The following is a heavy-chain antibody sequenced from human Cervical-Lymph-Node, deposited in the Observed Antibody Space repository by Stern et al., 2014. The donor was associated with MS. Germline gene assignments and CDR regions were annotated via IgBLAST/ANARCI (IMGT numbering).Heavy chain of an antibody. CDR3: ARPRGREAASALDY. J-gene: IGHJ4*02. V-gene: IGHV1-69*09. CDR1: GGTFNTYT. D-gene: IGHD1-26*01. Sequence: MQLVESGAEVKKSGSSVRVSCKASGGTFNTYTVYWVRQAPGQGLEWMGKIIPMLDLPVYAQRFQGRVTITLDKSTSTAYIDLNSLTSEDTAVYYCARPRGREAASALDYWGQGTLVTVSS. CDR2: IIPMLDLP.